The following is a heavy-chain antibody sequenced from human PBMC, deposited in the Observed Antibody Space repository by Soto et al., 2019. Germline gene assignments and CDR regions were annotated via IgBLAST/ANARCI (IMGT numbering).Heavy chain of an antibody. J-gene: IGHJ5*02. D-gene: IGHD1-1*01. CDR3: ARMEWGNWFDP. Sequence: SETLSLTCTVSGGSISSYYLSWIRQPPGKGLEWIGYIYYSGSTNYNPSLKSRVTISVDTSKNQFSLKLSSVTAADTAVYYCARMEWGNWFDPWGQGTLVTVSS. CDR1: GGSISSYY. V-gene: IGHV4-59*01. CDR2: IYYSGST.